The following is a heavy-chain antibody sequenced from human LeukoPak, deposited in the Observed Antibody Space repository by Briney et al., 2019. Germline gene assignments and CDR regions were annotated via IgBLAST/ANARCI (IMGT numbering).Heavy chain of an antibody. J-gene: IGHJ4*02. CDR2: IYTSGST. D-gene: IGHD5-12*01. CDR3: ARGGGATRIDY. CDR1: GDSIRSGTYY. Sequence: SETLSLTCSVSGDSIRSGTYYWSWLRQPAGQGLEWIGRIYTSGSTSSNPSLNSRVTISLDTSKNEFSLKLTSVSAADTAVYYCARGGGATRIDYWGQGTHRGVSS. V-gene: IGHV4-61*02.